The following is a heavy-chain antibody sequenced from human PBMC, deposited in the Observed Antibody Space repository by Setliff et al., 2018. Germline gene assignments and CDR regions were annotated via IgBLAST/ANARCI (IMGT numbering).Heavy chain of an antibody. V-gene: IGHV4-39*07. CDR1: GGSISSSSYY. J-gene: IGHJ6*02. CDR2: IYYSGST. Sequence: PSETLSLTCTVSGGSISSSSYYWGWIRQPPGKGLEWIGSIYYSGSTYYNPSLKSRVTISVDTSKNQFSLKLSSVTAADTAVYYCARDYVSGSYWTGEHYYYYGMDVWGQGTTVTVSS. CDR3: ARDYVSGSYWTGEHYYYYGMDV. D-gene: IGHD3-16*01.